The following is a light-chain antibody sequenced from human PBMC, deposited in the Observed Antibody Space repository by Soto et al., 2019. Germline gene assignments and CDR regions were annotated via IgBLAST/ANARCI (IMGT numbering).Light chain of an antibody. Sequence: DIVMTQSPLSLPLPPGEPASISCRSSQSLLHSNGYNYLDWYLQKPGQSPQLLIYLCSNRASGVPDRFSGSGSGTDFTLKISRVEAEDVGVYYCMQALQTPLTFGGGTKVEIK. V-gene: IGKV2-28*01. CDR3: MQALQTPLT. CDR1: QSLLHSNGYNY. J-gene: IGKJ4*01. CDR2: LCS.